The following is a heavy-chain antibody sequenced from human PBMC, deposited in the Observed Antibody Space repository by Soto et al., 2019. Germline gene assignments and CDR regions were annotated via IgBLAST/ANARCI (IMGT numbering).Heavy chain of an antibody. CDR1: GDSFSSYA. D-gene: IGHD2-15*01. CDR2: IIPILTTA. Sequence: QVQVVQSGAEVKKPGSSVKVSCKVSGDSFSSYAISWVRQAPGQGLEWMGGIIPILTTANYAQKFQDRVTITADESTSTAYMEVSSLTSEDTAVYYCARKAGGGNDYILDFWGQGTLVTVSS. CDR3: ARKAGGGNDYILDF. J-gene: IGHJ4*02. V-gene: IGHV1-69*01.